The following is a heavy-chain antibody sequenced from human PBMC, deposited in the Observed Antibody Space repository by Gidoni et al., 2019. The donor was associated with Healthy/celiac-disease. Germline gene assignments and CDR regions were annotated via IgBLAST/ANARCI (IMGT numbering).Heavy chain of an antibody. D-gene: IGHD3-9*01. CDR1: GDSVSSNSAA. CDR2: TYYRSKWYN. J-gene: IGHJ4*02. Sequence: QVHLQQSGPGLVKPSQTLSLTCAISGDSVSSNSAAWQWLSQSPSRGLEWLGRTYYRSKWYNEYAVSVKSRITINPDTSKNQFSLQLNSVTPEDTAVYYCAREERTYDILTGYYRYYFDYWGQGTLVTVSS. CDR3: AREERTYDILTGYYRYYFDY. V-gene: IGHV6-1*01.